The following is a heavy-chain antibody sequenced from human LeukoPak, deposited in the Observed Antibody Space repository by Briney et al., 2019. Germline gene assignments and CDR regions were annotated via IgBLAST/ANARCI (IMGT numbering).Heavy chain of an antibody. V-gene: IGHV3-7*01. D-gene: IGHD3-22*01. CDR2: IKQDGSEK. Sequence: GGSLRPSCAASGFTFSSYWMSWVRQAPGKGLEWVANIKQDGSEKYYVDSVKGRFTISRDNAKNSLYLQMNSLRAEDTAVYYCASPPHYYDSSGYFGYWGQGTLVTASS. J-gene: IGHJ4*02. CDR3: ASPPHYYDSSGYFGY. CDR1: GFTFSSYW.